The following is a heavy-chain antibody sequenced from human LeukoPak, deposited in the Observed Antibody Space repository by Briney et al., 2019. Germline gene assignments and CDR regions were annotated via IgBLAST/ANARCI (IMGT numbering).Heavy chain of an antibody. V-gene: IGHV3-7*01. Sequence: GGSLRLSCAASGFTFSTYWMTWVRQAPGQGLEWVAHIMQDGSGKYYVDSVKGRFTIPRDNAKNSLYLQMNSLRAEDTAVYYCVRDFSRTRLERPFDYWGQGTRVTVSS. D-gene: IGHD1-1*01. J-gene: IGHJ4*02. CDR3: VRDFSRTRLERPFDY. CDR1: GFTFSTYW. CDR2: IMQDGSGK.